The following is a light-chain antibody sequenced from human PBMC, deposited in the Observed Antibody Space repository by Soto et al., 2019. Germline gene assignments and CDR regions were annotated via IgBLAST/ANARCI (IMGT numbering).Light chain of an antibody. V-gene: IGLV2-14*01. CDR1: NNDVGGYES. CDR2: DVS. J-gene: IGLJ1*01. CDR3: SSYTSSSLYV. Sequence: QSALTQPASVSGSPGQSITLSCTGTNNDVGGYESVSWYQQHSGRAPRLIIYDVSNRPSGISGRFSGSKFGNTASLTISGLQAEDEADYYCSSYTSSSLYVFGTGTKVTVL.